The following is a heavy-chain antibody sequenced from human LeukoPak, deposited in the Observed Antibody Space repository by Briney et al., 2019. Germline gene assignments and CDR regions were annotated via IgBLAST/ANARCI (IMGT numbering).Heavy chain of an antibody. J-gene: IGHJ4*02. V-gene: IGHV3-48*03. CDR1: GFTFSNYE. CDR3: ARGVYDSSGYYHY. D-gene: IGHD3-22*01. CDR2: ISSSGNTI. Sequence: GGSLRLSCAASGFTFSNYEKNWVRQAQGKGMERVSYISSSGNTIYHADSVKGRFTISRDNAKNSLYLQMNSLRAEDTAVYYCARGVYDSSGYYHYWGQGTLVTVSS.